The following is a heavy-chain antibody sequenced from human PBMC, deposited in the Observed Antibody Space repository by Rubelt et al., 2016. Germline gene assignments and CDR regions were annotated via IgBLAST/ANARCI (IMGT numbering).Heavy chain of an antibody. Sequence: YSGSTNYNPSLKSRVTISVDKSKNQFSLKLSSVTAADTAVYYCARIGYCSGGSCYPRAPFDYWGQGTLVTVSS. D-gene: IGHD2-15*01. CDR3: ARIGYCSGGSCYPRAPFDY. J-gene: IGHJ4*02. CDR2: YSGST. V-gene: IGHV4-61*05.